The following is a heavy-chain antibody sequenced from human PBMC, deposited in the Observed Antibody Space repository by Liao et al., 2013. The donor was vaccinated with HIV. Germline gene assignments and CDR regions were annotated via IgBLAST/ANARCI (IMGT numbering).Heavy chain of an antibody. J-gene: IGHJ4*02. CDR3: ARGPFNYYGSSGYYLGRAYYFDY. Sequence: QVQLQESGPGLVKPSETLSLTCAVYGGSFSDYYWNWIRQPPGKGLEWIGEINHSGSTNYNPSLKSRVTISVDTSKNQFSLKLSSVTAADTAVYYCARGPFNYYGSSGYYLGRAYYFDYWGQGTLVTVSS. V-gene: IGHV4-34*01. D-gene: IGHD3-22*01. CDR2: INHSGST. CDR1: GGSFSDYY.